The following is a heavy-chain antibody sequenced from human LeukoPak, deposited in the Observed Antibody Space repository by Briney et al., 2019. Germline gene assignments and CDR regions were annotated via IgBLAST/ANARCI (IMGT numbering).Heavy chain of an antibody. V-gene: IGHV4-61*01. CDR3: ARPKSGYDDWYFDL. CDR1: GDSVSTPNYY. J-gene: IGHJ2*01. CDR2: IYYSGRT. D-gene: IGHD5-12*01. Sequence: PSETLSLTCTVSGDSVSTPNYYRNWIRQPPGKGLEWIGFIYYSGRTDYNPSLKSRVTISVDTSKNQFSLKLSSVTAADTAVYYCARPKSGYDDWYFDLWGRGTLVTVSS.